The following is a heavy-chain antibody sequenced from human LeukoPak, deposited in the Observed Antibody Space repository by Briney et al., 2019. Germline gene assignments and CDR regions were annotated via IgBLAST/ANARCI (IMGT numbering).Heavy chain of an antibody. CDR1: GFTLTRYW. V-gene: IGHV3-7*03. J-gene: IGHJ4*02. CDR2: INEDGSEK. D-gene: IGHD6-13*01. CDR3: ARVGAAGFDY. Sequence: GGSLRLSCAASGFTLTRYWMSWVRQAPGKGPEWVANINEDGSEKYYLDSVRGRFTFSRDNARNSLYLQMNSLRVGDAAVYFCARVGAAGFDYWGQGALVTVSS.